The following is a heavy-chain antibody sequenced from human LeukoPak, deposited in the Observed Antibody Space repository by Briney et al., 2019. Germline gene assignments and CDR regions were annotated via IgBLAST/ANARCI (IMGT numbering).Heavy chain of an antibody. Sequence: GGSLRLSCAASGFTYSSYSMNWIRHAPGKGLELVSSISSSSSYIYYADSVKGRFTISRDNAKNSLYLQMNSLRAEDTAVYYCAREASIAARTAHFDYWGQGTLVTVSS. D-gene: IGHD6-6*01. CDR2: ISSSSSYI. CDR3: AREASIAARTAHFDY. J-gene: IGHJ4*02. CDR1: GFTYSSYS. V-gene: IGHV3-21*01.